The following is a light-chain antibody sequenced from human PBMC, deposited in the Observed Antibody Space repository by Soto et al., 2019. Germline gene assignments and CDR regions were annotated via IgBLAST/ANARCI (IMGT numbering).Light chain of an antibody. Sequence: QSALTQPASVSGSPGQSITISCTGTSSDVGDYNYVSWYQQHPGKVPKLMIYDVSNRPSGVSNRFSGSKSANTASLTISGLQPGDEADYYCSSYTSSSTYVFGTGTKLTVL. V-gene: IGLV2-14*01. J-gene: IGLJ1*01. CDR3: SSYTSSSTYV. CDR1: SSDVGDYNY. CDR2: DVS.